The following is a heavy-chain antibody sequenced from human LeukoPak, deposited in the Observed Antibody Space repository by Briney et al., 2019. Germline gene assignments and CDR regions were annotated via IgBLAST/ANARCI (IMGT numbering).Heavy chain of an antibody. CDR1: GYTFTGYY. Sequence: ASVKVSCKASGYTFTGYYMHWVRQAPGQGLEWMGWINPNSGGTNYAQKFQGRVTMTRDTSISTAYMELSRLRSDDTAVYYCARDPGYYDSSGYYFFYAFDIWGQGTMVTVSS. CDR3: ARDPGYYDSSGYYFFYAFDI. V-gene: IGHV1-2*02. D-gene: IGHD3-22*01. J-gene: IGHJ3*02. CDR2: INPNSGGT.